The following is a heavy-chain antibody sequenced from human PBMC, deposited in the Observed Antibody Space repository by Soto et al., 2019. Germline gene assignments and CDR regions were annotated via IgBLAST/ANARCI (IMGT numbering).Heavy chain of an antibody. CDR2: ISYDGSNK. V-gene: IGHV3-30*18. CDR1: GFTFSSYG. J-gene: IGHJ4*02. D-gene: IGHD1-26*01. Sequence: QVQLVESGGGVVQPGRSLRLSCAASGFTFSSYGMHWVRQAPGKGLAWVAVISYDGSNKYYADSVKGRFTISRDNSKNTLYLQMNSRRAEDTAVYYCAKEEGGSYVGGFDYWGQGTLVTVSS. CDR3: AKEEGGSYVGGFDY.